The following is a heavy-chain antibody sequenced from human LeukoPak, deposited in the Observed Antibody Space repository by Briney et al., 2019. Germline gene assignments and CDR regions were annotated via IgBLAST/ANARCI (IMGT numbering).Heavy chain of an antibody. J-gene: IGHJ4*02. CDR3: ASRESTEDIVVVPEY. D-gene: IGHD2-2*01. Sequence: SVKVSCKASGGTFSSYAISWVRQAPGQGLEWMGRIIPILGIANYAQKFQGRVTITADKSTSTAYMELSSLRSEDTAVYYCASRESTEDIVVVPEYWGQGTLVTVSS. CDR2: IIPILGIA. V-gene: IGHV1-69*04. CDR1: GGTFSSYA.